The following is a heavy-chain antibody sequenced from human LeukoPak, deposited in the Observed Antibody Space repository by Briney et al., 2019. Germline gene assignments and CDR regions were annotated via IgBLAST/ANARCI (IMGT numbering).Heavy chain of an antibody. V-gene: IGHV4-39*01. Sequence: PSQTLSLTCTVSGGSISSSSYYWGWIRQPPGKGLEWIGSIYYSGSTYYNPSLKSRVTISVDTSKNQFSLKLSSVTAADTAVYYCARLSIAAAGTYYYYYYMDVWGKGTTVTVSS. CDR2: IYYSGST. CDR1: GGSISSSSYY. J-gene: IGHJ6*03. D-gene: IGHD6-13*01. CDR3: ARLSIAAAGTYYYYYYMDV.